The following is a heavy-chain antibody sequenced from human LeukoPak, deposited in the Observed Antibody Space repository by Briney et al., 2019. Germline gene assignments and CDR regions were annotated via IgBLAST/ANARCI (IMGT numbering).Heavy chain of an antibody. Sequence: GGSLRLSCAASGFTFSNYAMTWVRQAPGEGLEWISSLSGNGGSTYYADSVKGRFTISRDNSKNTLYLQMNSLRAEDTAIYYCASRNSYDSGSYGIDYWGQGTLVTVSS. J-gene: IGHJ4*02. V-gene: IGHV3-23*01. D-gene: IGHD3-22*01. CDR1: GFTFSNYA. CDR3: ASRNSYDSGSYGIDY. CDR2: LSGNGGST.